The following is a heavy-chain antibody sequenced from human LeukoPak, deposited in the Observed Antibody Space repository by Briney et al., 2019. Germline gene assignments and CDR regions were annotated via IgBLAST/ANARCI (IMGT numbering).Heavy chain of an antibody. V-gene: IGHV3-48*02. D-gene: IGHD2-2*01. CDR3: ARKDIVVVPAASIRYYYYGMDV. J-gene: IGHJ6*02. CDR1: GFTFSSYS. Sequence: GGSLRLSCAASGFTFSSYSMNWVRQAPGEGLEWVSYISSSSSTIYYADSVKGRFTISRDNAKNSLYLQMNSLRDEDTAVYYCARKDIVVVPAASIRYYYYGMDVWGQGTTVTVSS. CDR2: ISSSSSTI.